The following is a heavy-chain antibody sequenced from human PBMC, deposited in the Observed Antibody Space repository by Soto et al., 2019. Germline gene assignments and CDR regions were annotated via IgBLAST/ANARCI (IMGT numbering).Heavy chain of an antibody. CDR1: GFSFNTFE. J-gene: IGHJ5*01. Sequence: PGGSLRLSCAASGFSFNTFEMSWVRQAPGRGLGWVSFISDHGGTTYYADSVKGRFTSSRDNSKNTLYLQMNSLTAEDTAVYMRVKGGWLDFWGQGA. CDR3: VKGGWLDF. CDR2: ISDHGGTT. V-gene: IGHV3-23*01. D-gene: IGHD3-16*01.